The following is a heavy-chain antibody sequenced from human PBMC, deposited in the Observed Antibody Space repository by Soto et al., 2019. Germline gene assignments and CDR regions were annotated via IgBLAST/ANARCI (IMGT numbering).Heavy chain of an antibody. Sequence: SETLSLTCTVSGGSISSYYWSWIRQPPGKGLEWIGYIYYSGSTNYNPSLKSRVTISVDTSKNQFSLKLSPVTAADTAVYYCARGLGNWFDPWGQGTLVTVSS. CDR2: IYYSGST. J-gene: IGHJ5*02. V-gene: IGHV4-59*01. CDR3: ARGLGNWFDP. CDR1: GGSISSYY.